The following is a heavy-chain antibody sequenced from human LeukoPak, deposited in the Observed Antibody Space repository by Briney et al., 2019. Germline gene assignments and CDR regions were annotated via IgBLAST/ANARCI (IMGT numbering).Heavy chain of an antibody. V-gene: IGHV3-30*04. CDR2: ISYDGSNK. J-gene: IGHJ4*02. D-gene: IGHD2-15*01. CDR1: GFTFSSYA. Sequence: GGSLRLSCAASGFTFSSYAMHWVRQAPGKGLEGVAVISYDGSNKYYADSVKGRFTISRDNSKNTLYLQMNSLRAEDTAVYYCAREVRYSLDYWGQGTLVTVSS. CDR3: AREVRYSLDY.